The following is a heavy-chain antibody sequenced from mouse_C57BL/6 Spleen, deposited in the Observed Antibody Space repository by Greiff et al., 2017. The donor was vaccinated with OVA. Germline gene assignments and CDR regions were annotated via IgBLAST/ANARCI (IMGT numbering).Heavy chain of an antibody. Sequence: QVQLQQSGAELARPGASVKLSCKASGYTFTSYGISWVKQRTGQGLEWIGEIYPRSGNTYYNEKFKGKATLTADKSSSTAYMELRSLTSEDSAVYFCARRYVDDFDYWGQGTTLTVSS. J-gene: IGHJ2*01. V-gene: IGHV1-81*01. D-gene: IGHD2-14*01. CDR2: IYPRSGNT. CDR1: GYTFTSYG. CDR3: ARRYVDDFDY.